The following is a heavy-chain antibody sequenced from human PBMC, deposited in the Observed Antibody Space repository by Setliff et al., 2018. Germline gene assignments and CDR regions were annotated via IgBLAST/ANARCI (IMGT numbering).Heavy chain of an antibody. Sequence: SETLSLTCTVSGGSISSGSYYWSWIRQPAGKGLEWIGHIYTSGSTNYNPSLKSRVTISVDTSKDQFSLKLSSVTAADTAVYYCARDRGGRVLDYWGQGTLVTVSS. V-gene: IGHV4-61*09. CDR3: ARDRGGRVLDY. J-gene: IGHJ4*02. CDR2: IYTSGST. CDR1: GGSISSGSYY. D-gene: IGHD3-10*01.